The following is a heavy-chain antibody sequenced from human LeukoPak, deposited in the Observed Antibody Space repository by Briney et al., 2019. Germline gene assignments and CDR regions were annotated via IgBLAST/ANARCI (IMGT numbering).Heavy chain of an antibody. J-gene: IGHJ5*02. D-gene: IGHD6-19*01. Sequence: SETLSLTCTVSGGSISSYYWSWIRQPAGKGLEWIGRIYTSGSTNYNPSLKSRVTMSVDTSKNQFSLKLSSVTAADTAVYYCARDSYSSGYDSGRGWFDPWGQGTLVTVSS. CDR3: ARDSYSSGYDSGRGWFDP. V-gene: IGHV4-4*07. CDR2: IYTSGST. CDR1: GGSISSYY.